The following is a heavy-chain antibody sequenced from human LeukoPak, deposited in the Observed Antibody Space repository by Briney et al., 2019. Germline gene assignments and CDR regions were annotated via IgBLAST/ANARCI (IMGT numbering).Heavy chain of an antibody. V-gene: IGHV1-69*06. CDR2: IIPIFGTA. D-gene: IGHD1-26*01. CDR3: ARTIYSGSYYFDF. J-gene: IGHJ4*02. CDR1: GGTFSSYA. Sequence: SVKVSCKASGGTFSSYAISWVRQAPGQGLEWMGGIIPIFGTANYAQKFQGRVTITADKSTSTAYMELSSLRSEDTAVYYCARTIYSGSYYFDFWGQGTLVTVFS.